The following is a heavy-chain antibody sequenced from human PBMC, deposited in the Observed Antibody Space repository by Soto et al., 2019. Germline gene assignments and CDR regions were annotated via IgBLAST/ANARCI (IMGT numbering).Heavy chain of an antibody. CDR3: ARGGYGDYVTHWFDP. V-gene: IGHV4-4*02. Sequence: QVQLQKSGPGLVKPSGTLSLTCAVSGGSISSSNWWSWVRQPPGKGLEWIGEIYHSGSTNYNPSLKSRVTLSVDKSTNQFSLKLSSVTAADTAVYYCARGGYGDYVTHWFDPWGQGTLVTVSS. CDR2: IYHSGST. J-gene: IGHJ5*02. CDR1: GGSISSSNW. D-gene: IGHD4-17*01.